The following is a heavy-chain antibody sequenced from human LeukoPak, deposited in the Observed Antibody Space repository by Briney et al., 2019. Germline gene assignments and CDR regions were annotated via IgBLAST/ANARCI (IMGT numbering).Heavy chain of an antibody. CDR2: INHSGST. CDR3: ARGCLSIVAQKGRKKASYFDY. J-gene: IGHJ4*02. D-gene: IGHD6-6*01. V-gene: IGHV4-34*01. CDR1: GGSFSGYY. Sequence: PSETLSLTCAVYGGSFSGYYWSWIRQPPGKGLEWIGEINHSGSTNYNPSLKSRVTISVDTSKNQFSLKLSSVTAADTAVYYCARGCLSIVAQKGRKKASYFDYWGQGTLVTVSS.